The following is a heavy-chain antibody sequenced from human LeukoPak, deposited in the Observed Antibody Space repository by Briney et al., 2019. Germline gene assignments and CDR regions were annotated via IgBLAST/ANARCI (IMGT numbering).Heavy chain of an antibody. J-gene: IGHJ4*02. CDR2: ISWNSGSI. V-gene: IGHV3-9*01. D-gene: IGHD6-13*01. CDR1: GFTFDDYA. Sequence: PGRSLRLSCAASGFTFDDYAMHWVRQAPGKGLEWVSGISWNSGSIGYADSVKGRFTISRDNAKNSLYLQMNSLRAEDTALYYCAKDIAAAGMGGIDYWGQGTLVTVSS. CDR3: AKDIAAAGMGGIDY.